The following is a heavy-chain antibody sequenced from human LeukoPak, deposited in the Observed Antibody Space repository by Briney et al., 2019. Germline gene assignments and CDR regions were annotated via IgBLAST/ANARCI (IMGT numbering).Heavy chain of an antibody. CDR2: IWHDGSNE. V-gene: IGHV3-33*01. Sequence: QPGRSLRLSCAASGXTFGIHGMHWVRQAPGKGLEWVAIIWHDGSNEYYEDSVKGRFTISRDNSRNTVYLQMDSLRAEDTAVYYCARNNWNSRTQRWFYFDNWGEGTLVTVSS. D-gene: IGHD1-1*01. CDR1: GXTFGIHG. J-gene: IGHJ4*02. CDR3: ARNNWNSRTQRWFYFDN.